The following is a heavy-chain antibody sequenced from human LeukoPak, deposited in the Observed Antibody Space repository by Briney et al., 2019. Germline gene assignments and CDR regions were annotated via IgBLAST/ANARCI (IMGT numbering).Heavy chain of an antibody. Sequence: PGGSLRLSCAASGFTFSSYGMHWVRQAPGKGLEWVAVISYDGSNKYYADSVKGRFTISRDNSKNTLYLQMNSLRAGDTAVYYCAKDSSSIAPYYFDYWGQGTLVTVSS. CDR2: ISYDGSNK. CDR1: GFTFSSYG. CDR3: AKDSSSIAPYYFDY. J-gene: IGHJ4*02. V-gene: IGHV3-30*18. D-gene: IGHD6-6*01.